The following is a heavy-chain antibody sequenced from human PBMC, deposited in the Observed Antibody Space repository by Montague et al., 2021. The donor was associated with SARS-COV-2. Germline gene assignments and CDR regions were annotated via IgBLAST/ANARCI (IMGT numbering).Heavy chain of an antibody. CDR2: IYSGGSSP. V-gene: IGHV3-23*03. Sequence: SLRLSCAASGFTVSSYALSWVRQAPGKGLEWVSVIYSGGSSPYYSYSXXVLFPISRDNSKNTLYLQMNSLRAEDTAVSYCAKVKHVHYDFWSGYRGGYFDYWGQGTLVTVSS. J-gene: IGHJ4*02. CDR1: GFTVSSYA. CDR3: AKVKHVHYDFWSGYRGGYFDY. D-gene: IGHD3-3*01.